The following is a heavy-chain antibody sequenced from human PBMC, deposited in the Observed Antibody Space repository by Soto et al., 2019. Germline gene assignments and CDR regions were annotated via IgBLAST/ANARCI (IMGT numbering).Heavy chain of an antibody. CDR3: ARERVVVTALIRPYYFDY. D-gene: IGHD2-21*02. CDR1: GFTFSSYA. V-gene: IGHV3-30-3*01. J-gene: IGHJ4*02. CDR2: ISYDGSNK. Sequence: GGSLRLSCAASGFTFSSYAMHWVRQAPGKGLEWVAVISYDGSNKYYADSVKGRFTISRDNSKNTLYLQMNSLRAEDTAVYYCARERVVVTALIRPYYFDYWGQGTLVTVSS.